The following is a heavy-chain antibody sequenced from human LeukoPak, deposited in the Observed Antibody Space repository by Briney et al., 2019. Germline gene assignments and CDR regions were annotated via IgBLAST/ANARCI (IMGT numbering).Heavy chain of an antibody. V-gene: IGHV3-43D*03. CDR1: GFTFNDYA. CDR2: ISWDSGNT. Sequence: GGSLRLSCAASGFTFNDYAMHWVRHAPGKGLEWVSLISWDSGNTYYADSVKGRFTISRDNSKNSLSLQMNSLRAEDTALYYCAKGPGAAVGKRYIQHWGQGTLVTVSS. J-gene: IGHJ1*01. D-gene: IGHD6-13*01. CDR3: AKGPGAAVGKRYIQH.